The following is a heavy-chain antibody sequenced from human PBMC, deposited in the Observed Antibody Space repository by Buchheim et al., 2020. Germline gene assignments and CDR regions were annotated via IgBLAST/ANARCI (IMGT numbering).Heavy chain of an antibody. V-gene: IGHV3-30*04. CDR3: ARDQTHQQLGHFDY. J-gene: IGHJ4*02. D-gene: IGHD6-6*01. CDR2: ISYDGSNK. Sequence: QVQLVESGGGVVQPGRSLRLSCAASGFTFSSYAMHWVRQAPGKGLEWVAVISYDGSNKYYADSVKGRFTISRDNSKNTLYLQMNSLRAEDTAVYYCARDQTHQQLGHFDYWGQGTL. CDR1: GFTFSSYA.